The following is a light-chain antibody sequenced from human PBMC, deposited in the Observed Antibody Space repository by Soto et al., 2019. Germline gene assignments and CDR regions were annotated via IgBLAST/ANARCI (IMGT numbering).Light chain of an antibody. Sequence: EIVLTQSPATLSLSPVERATLSCRASQSVSNYLAWYQQKAGQAPRLLIYDASNRGTGIPARFSGSGSGTDFTLTINRLEPEDFAVYYCQLYGISPHFGQGTRLEIK. V-gene: IGKV3-11*01. CDR2: DAS. CDR3: QLYGISPH. CDR1: QSVSNY. J-gene: IGKJ5*01.